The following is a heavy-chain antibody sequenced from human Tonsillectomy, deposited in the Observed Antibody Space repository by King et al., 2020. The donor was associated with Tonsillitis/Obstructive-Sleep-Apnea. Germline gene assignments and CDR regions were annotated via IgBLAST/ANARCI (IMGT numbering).Heavy chain of an antibody. CDR1: GFTFSDYY. Sequence: VQLVESGGGLVKPGGTLRLSCAASGFTFSDYYMSWIRQAPAKGLEWVSYFSSSSIYTNYADSAKGRFTIPRDNDKNSLYLQMNSLRAYDTAVYYCAVVNRYVCDYWGQGTLVTVSS. CDR2: FSSSSIYT. J-gene: IGHJ4*02. CDR3: AVVNRYVCDY. V-gene: IGHV3-11*06. D-gene: IGHD1-14*01.